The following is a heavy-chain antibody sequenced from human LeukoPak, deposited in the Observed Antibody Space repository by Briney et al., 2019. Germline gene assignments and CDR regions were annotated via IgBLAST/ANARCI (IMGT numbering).Heavy chain of an antibody. V-gene: IGHV4-59*01. J-gene: IGHJ3*02. CDR3: ARVSNDFSGNGAFDI. D-gene: IGHD4-23*01. CDR2: IYYSGST. Sequence: SETLSLTCTVSGDSISKYHWIWIRQPPGRALEWIGYIYYSGSTNYNPSLKSRVALSVDTSKNQFSLKLSSVTAADTALYYCARVSNDFSGNGAFDIWGQGTMVTVSS. CDR1: GDSISKYH.